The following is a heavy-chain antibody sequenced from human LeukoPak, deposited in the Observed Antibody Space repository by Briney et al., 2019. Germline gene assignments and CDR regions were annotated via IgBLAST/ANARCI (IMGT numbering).Heavy chain of an antibody. CDR3: ARDRDSSGYYYLYDAFDI. V-gene: IGHV3-21*01. CDR2: ISTSSSYI. Sequence: GGSLRLSCAASGFTFNRYNMNWVRRAPGKGLEWVSSISTSSSYIYYADSVKGRFTISRDNAKNSLYLQMNSLRAEDTAVYYCARDRDSSGYYYLYDAFDIWGQGTMVTVSS. CDR1: GFTFNRYN. D-gene: IGHD3-22*01. J-gene: IGHJ3*02.